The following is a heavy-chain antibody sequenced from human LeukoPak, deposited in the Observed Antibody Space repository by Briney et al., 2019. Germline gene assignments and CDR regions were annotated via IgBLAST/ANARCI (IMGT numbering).Heavy chain of an antibody. CDR1: GFTFCTYA. CDR2: ISVSAGST. CDR3: ASAPYYGGNTPFDY. J-gene: IGHJ4*02. Sequence: GGSLRLSCAASGFTFCTYAMSWVRQAPGKGLEWVSAISVSAGSTYYADSVKGRFTISRDNSKNTLYLQMNSLRAEDTAVYYCASAPYYGGNTPFDYWGQGTLVTVSS. V-gene: IGHV3-23*01. D-gene: IGHD4-23*01.